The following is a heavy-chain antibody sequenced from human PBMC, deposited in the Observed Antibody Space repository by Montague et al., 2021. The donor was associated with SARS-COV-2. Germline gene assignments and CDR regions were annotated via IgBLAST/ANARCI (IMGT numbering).Heavy chain of an antibody. CDR3: ARLGDGVVPSPILGVGPYYSYCYMDV. CDR1: GGSFSTYS. J-gene: IGHJ6*03. V-gene: IGHV4-34*01. Sequence: SETLSLTCAVHGGSFSTYSWNWIRQPPGKGLEWIGEIHHGGSTNYNPSLKSRVTISADTSKNQFSLKLTSVAAADMAVYYCARLGDGVVPSPILGVGPYYSYCYMDVWGKGTTVTVSS. D-gene: IGHD3-10*01. CDR2: IHHGGST.